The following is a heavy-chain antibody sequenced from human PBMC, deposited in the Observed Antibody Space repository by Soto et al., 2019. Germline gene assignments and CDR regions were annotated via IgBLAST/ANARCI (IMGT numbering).Heavy chain of an antibody. D-gene: IGHD3-22*01. V-gene: IGHV1-2*02. CDR3: AREDGGPDSSAYAFNI. J-gene: IGHJ3*02. CDR2: INPNSGDT. CDR1: GYTFTSYG. Sequence: ASVKVSCKASGYTFTSYGISWVRQAPGQGLEWMGWINPNSGDTSYAQKFQGRVTMTRDTSMSTAYMELSRLRSDDAAVYWCAREDGGPDSSAYAFNIWGQGTVVTVSS.